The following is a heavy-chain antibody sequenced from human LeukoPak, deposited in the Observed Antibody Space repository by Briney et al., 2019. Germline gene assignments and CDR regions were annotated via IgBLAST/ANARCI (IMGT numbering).Heavy chain of an antibody. CDR2: IYYSRST. V-gene: IGHV4-39*01. D-gene: IGHD6-13*01. CDR3: ATNSWGRDFDY. Sequence: ITFSNSALSWVRQAPGKGLAWMGSIYYSRSTYYHPSLKSRVSIYVDTSKNQFSLQVSSATAADTAVRDCATNSWGRDFDYLRQATLPAVSS. J-gene: IGHJ4*02. CDR1: ITFSNSA.